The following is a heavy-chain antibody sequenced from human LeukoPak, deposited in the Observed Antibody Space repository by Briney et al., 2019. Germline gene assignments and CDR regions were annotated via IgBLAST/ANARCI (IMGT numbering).Heavy chain of an antibody. J-gene: IGHJ3*02. Sequence: MPGGSLRLSCAASGFSFSNCSMNWVSQAPGKGLEWVSSISSSSTYIYYADSLEGRFTISRDNVRNSLYLQMNSLRAEDTAVYYCAGDYEGNLAFDIWGQGTMVTVSS. CDR1: GFSFSNCS. CDR2: ISSSSTYI. CDR3: AGDYEGNLAFDI. V-gene: IGHV3-21*01. D-gene: IGHD4-23*01.